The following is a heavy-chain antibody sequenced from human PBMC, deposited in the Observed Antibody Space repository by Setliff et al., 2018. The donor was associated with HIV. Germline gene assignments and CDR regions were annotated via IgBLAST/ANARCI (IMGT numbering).Heavy chain of an antibody. CDR1: GYSFVSYW. J-gene: IGHJ4*02. V-gene: IGHV5-51*01. D-gene: IGHD1-20*01. CDR3: VRHITNPRWAYFDY. CDR2: VYPPDSET. Sequence: GESLKISCQGFGYSFVSYWIGWVRHRPGKGLEWMAIVYPPDSETVYSPSFQGQVTISVNNSISTTFLQWSSLRASDTAIYFCVRHITNPRWAYFDYWGQGTPVTVSS.